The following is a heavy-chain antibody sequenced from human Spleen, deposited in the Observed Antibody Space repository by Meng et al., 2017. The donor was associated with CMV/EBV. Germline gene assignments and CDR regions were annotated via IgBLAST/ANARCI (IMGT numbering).Heavy chain of an antibody. J-gene: IGHJ4*02. Sequence: SGFTFRSDAMSWVRQAPGKGLEWVSAISGSGGSTYYADSVKGRFTISRDNSKNTLCLQMNSLRAEDTAVYYCASHYCSSTSCSFTDYWGQGTLVTVSS. CDR2: ISGSGGST. D-gene: IGHD2-2*01. V-gene: IGHV3-23*01. CDR3: ASHYCSSTSCSFTDY. CDR1: GFTFRSDA.